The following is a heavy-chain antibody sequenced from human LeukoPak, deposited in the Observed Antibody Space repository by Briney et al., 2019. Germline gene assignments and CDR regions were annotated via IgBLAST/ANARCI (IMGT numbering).Heavy chain of an antibody. D-gene: IGHD3-10*01. CDR2: ISGSGGGT. CDR3: AKEAGSGRPFDP. Sequence: GSLRLSCAVSGITLSNYAMSWVRQAPGKGLEWVAGISGSGGGTHYADSVKGRFTISRDNSKNTLYLQMNSLRAEDTAVYYCAKEAGSGRPFDPWGQGTLVTVSS. J-gene: IGHJ5*02. CDR1: GITLSNYA. V-gene: IGHV3-23*01.